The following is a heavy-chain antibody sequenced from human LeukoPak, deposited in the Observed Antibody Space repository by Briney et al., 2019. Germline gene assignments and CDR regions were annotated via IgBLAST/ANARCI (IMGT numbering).Heavy chain of an antibody. J-gene: IGHJ4*02. CDR1: RFTFSDFC. D-gene: IGHD2-21*01. CDR3: TRMYSLDKGIYRPADY. Sequence: GRSLSLSCSPSRFTFSDFCMSWVRQAPGKGLEWVATIKHDGSDTYYVDAVRSRFTISRNSAQNSLYLQMNSLRAEDTAVYYCTRMYSLDKGIYRPADYWGPGILVTVSS. CDR2: IKHDGSDT. V-gene: IGHV3-7*01.